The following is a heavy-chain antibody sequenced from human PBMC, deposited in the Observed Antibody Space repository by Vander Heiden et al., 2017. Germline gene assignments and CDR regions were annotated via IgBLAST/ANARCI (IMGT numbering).Heavy chain of an antibody. Sequence: EVQLLESGGGLVQPGGSLRLSCAASGFTFSSYAMSWVRQGRGKGLEWVSAISGSGGSTYYADSVKGRFTISRDNSKNTLYLQMNSLRAEDTAVYYCAKEAGGLLLWFGETRGGMDVWGQGTTVTVSS. V-gene: IGHV3-23*01. D-gene: IGHD3-10*01. CDR2: ISGSGGST. CDR3: AKEAGGLLLWFGETRGGMDV. CDR1: GFTFSSYA. J-gene: IGHJ6*02.